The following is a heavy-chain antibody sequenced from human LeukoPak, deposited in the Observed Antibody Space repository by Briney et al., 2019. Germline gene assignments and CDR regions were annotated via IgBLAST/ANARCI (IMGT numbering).Heavy chain of an antibody. V-gene: IGHV3-30*02. D-gene: IGHD2-2*01. CDR3: AKDHFLSCRSNNCAPDC. J-gene: IGHJ4*02. CDR1: GFTFNRYG. CDR2: TSYDGAYE. Sequence: GGSLRLSCAPSGFTFNRYGMHWVRQAPGKGLQWVAFTSYDGAYEYYADSVKGRFTISRDNSKMTLYLQMNSLTTEDTAVYYCAKDHFLSCRSNNCAPDCWGRGTLVIVSS.